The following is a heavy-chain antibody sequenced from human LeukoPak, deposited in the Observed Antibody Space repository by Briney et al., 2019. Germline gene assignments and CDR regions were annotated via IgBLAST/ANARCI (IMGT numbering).Heavy chain of an antibody. CDR3: ARLVVVTSFFDY. CDR1: GDSISSRVYY. CDR2: LYYSGST. Sequence: PETLSLTCTVSGDSISSRVYYWGWIRQPPGKGLEWIGSLYYSGSTYYNPSLKSRVTISIDTSRTQFSLNLNSVTATDTAVYYCARLVVVTSFFDYWGQGILVTVSS. J-gene: IGHJ4*02. V-gene: IGHV4-39*07. D-gene: IGHD2-21*02.